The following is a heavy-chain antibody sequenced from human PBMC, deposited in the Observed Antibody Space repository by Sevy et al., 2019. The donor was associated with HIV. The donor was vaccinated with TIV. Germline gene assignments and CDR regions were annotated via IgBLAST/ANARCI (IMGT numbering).Heavy chain of an antibody. J-gene: IGHJ5*02. CDR3: AKDVSAYYYDSSGLNWFDP. V-gene: IGHV3-9*01. Sequence: GGSLRLSCAASGFTFDDYAMHWVRQAPGKGLEWVSGISWNSASIGYAASVKGRFTISRDNAKNSLYLQMNSLRAEDTAFYYCAKDVSAYYYDSSGLNWFDPWGQGALVTVSS. D-gene: IGHD3-22*01. CDR2: ISWNSASI. CDR1: GFTFDDYA.